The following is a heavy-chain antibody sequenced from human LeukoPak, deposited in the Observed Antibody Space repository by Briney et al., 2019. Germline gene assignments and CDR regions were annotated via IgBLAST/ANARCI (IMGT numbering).Heavy chain of an antibody. J-gene: IGHJ4*02. CDR3: ARWGVLAVADPYFDY. CDR2: IKQDGSEK. D-gene: IGHD6-19*01. V-gene: IGHV3-7*01. CDR1: GFTFSSYA. Sequence: GGSLRLSCAASGFTFSSYAMHWVRQAPGKGPEWVASIKQDGSEKYYVGSVKGRFTISRDNAKNSLYLQMNSLRAEDTAVYYCARWGVLAVADPYFDYWGQGTLVTVSS.